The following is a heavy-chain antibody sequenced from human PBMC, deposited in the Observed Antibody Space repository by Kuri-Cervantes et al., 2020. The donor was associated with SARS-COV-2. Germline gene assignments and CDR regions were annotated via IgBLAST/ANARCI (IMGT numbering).Heavy chain of an antibody. CDR1: DDSMSNGDYH. CDR3: ARVVQWRLLSDDYYYMDV. V-gene: IGHV4-30-2*01. D-gene: IGHD6-25*01. CDR2: IHHSGST. J-gene: IGHJ6*03. Sequence: SCTVSDDSMSNGDYHWSWIRQPPGKGLEWIGYIHHSGSTHYNPSLKSRVTMSLDRSKNQFSLKLSSLTAADTAVYYCARVVQWRLLSDDYYYMDVWGKGTTVTVSS.